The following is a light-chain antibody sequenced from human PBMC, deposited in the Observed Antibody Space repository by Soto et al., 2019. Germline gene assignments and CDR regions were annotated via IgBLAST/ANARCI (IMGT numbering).Light chain of an antibody. CDR2: KAS. CDR3: QQYNVYSLT. CDR1: ESISIW. V-gene: IGKV1-5*03. J-gene: IGKJ4*01. Sequence: DIQMTQSPSTLSASVGDRVTITCRASESISIWLAWYQQKPGKAPKLLIYKASSLESGVPSRFSGSGSGTEFTLTISSLQPDDFATYYCQQYNVYSLTFGGGTKVDIK.